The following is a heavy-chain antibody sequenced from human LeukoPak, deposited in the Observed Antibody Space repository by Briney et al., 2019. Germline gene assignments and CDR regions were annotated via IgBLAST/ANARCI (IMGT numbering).Heavy chain of an antibody. CDR1: GGSFSGYY. CDR2: INHSGST. D-gene: IGHD3-22*01. V-gene: IGHV4-34*01. CDR3: ARVFRGYYDSCGYYYFGFFDY. Sequence: SETLSLTCAVYGGSFSGYYWSWIRQPPGKGLEWIGEINHSGSTNYNPSLKSRVTISVDTSKNQFSLKLSSVTAADTAVYYCARVFRGYYDSCGYYYFGFFDYWGQGTLVTVSS. J-gene: IGHJ4*02.